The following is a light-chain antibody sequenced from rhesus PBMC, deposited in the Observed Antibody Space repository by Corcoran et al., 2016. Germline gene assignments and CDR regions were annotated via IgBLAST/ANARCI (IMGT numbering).Light chain of an antibody. CDR3: QQYNTWNS. CDR1: QSVSSY. J-gene: IGKJ2*01. CDR2: GAS. V-gene: IGKV3S9*01. Sequence: EIVMTQSPATLSLSPGERATLSCRASQSVSSYVAWYQQKPGQAPRLLIYGASRRATGIPDRFSGRGSGTDLTLIISSLEPEDVGVYYCQQYNTWNSFGQGTKVEIK.